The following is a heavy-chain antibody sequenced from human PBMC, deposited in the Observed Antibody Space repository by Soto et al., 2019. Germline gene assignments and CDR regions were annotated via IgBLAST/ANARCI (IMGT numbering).Heavy chain of an antibody. D-gene: IGHD3-10*01. Sequence: ASVKVSCKASGYTFTGYFMHWVRQAPGQGLEWMGWIHPYSGGADYAQSFQGRVTMTRDTSISTVYMELSRLRFDDTAVYYCARVIRGAYYNSPLDTWGQGTVVTVSS. CDR2: IHPYSGGA. V-gene: IGHV1-2*02. CDR1: GYTFTGYF. CDR3: ARVIRGAYYNSPLDT. J-gene: IGHJ5*02.